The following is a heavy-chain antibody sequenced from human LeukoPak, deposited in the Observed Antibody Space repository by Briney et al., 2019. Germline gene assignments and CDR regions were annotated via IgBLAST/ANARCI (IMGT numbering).Heavy chain of an antibody. D-gene: IGHD1-26*01. CDR2: ISYDGSNK. V-gene: IGHV3-30-3*01. CDR3: ARDGSEKYSGSYYGGFDY. CDR1: GFTFSSYA. J-gene: IGHJ4*02. Sequence: PGGPLRLSCAASGFTFSSYAMHWVRQAPGKGLEWVAVISYDGSNKYYADSVKGRFTISRDNSKNTLYLQMNSLRAEDTAVYYCARDGSEKYSGSYYGGFDYWGQGTLVTVSS.